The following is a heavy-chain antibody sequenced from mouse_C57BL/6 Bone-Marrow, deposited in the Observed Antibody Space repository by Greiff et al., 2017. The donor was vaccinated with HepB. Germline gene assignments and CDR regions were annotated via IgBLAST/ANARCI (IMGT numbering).Heavy chain of an antibody. Sequence: QVQLKESGPGLVQPSQSLSITCTVSGFSLTSYGVHWVRQSPGKGLEWLGVIWSGGSTDYNAAFISRLSISKDNSKSQVFFKMNSLQADDTAIYYGARKSGGYYGSSYAMDYWGQGTSVTVSS. CDR2: IWSGGST. V-gene: IGHV2-2*01. J-gene: IGHJ4*01. CDR3: ARKSGGYYGSSYAMDY. D-gene: IGHD1-1*01. CDR1: GFSLTSYG.